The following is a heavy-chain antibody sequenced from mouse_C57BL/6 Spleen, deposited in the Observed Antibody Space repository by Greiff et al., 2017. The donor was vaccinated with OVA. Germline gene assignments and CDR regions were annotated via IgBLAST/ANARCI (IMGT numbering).Heavy chain of an antibody. V-gene: IGHV1-62-2*01. CDR3: ARHTKVPYDYERYFDV. Sequence: QVQLQQSGAELVKPGASVKLSCKASGYTFTEYTIHWVKQRPGQGLEWIGWFYPGRGSITYNEKFKDKATLTADKSSSTVYMEISRLTSEDSAVYFCARHTKVPYDYERYFDVWGTGTTVTVSS. J-gene: IGHJ1*03. CDR1: GYTFTEYT. CDR2: FYPGRGSI. D-gene: IGHD2-4*01.